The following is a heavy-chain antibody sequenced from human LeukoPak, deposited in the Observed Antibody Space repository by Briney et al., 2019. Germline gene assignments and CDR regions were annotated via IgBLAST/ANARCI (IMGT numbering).Heavy chain of an antibody. CDR3: ARSTVVVTVILGY. J-gene: IGHJ4*02. CDR1: GFTFSDYY. D-gene: IGHD2-21*02. Sequence: PGGSLRLSCAASGFTFSDYYMSWIRQAPGKGLEWVSYISGSGSTIYYADSVKGRFTISRDNAKNSPYLQMNSLRAEDTAVYYCARSTVVVTVILGYWGQGTLVTVSS. CDR2: ISGSGSTI. V-gene: IGHV3-11*01.